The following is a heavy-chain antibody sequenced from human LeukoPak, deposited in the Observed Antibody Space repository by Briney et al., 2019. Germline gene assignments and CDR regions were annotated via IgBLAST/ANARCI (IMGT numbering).Heavy chain of an antibody. CDR2: INTDGSST. D-gene: IGHD3-3*01. V-gene: IGHV3-74*01. CDR3: ARVLGSYYDFWSGYHPPDY. CDR1: GFTFSSYW. J-gene: IGHJ4*02. Sequence: GGSLRLSCAASGFTFSSYWMHWVRQAPGKGLVWVSRINTDGSSTSYADSVKGRFTISRDNAKNTLYLQKNSLRAEDTAVYYCARVLGSYYDFWSGYHPPDYWGQGTLVTVS.